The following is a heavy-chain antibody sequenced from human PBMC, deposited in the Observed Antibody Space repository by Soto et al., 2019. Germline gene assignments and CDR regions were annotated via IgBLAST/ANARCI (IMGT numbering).Heavy chain of an antibody. CDR2: IYYSGST. CDR3: ARDLTTVTAPGWFDP. J-gene: IGHJ5*02. CDR1: GGSISSGGYY. Sequence: LSLTCTVSGGSISSGGYYWSWIRQHPGKGLEWIGYIYYSGSTYYNPSLKSRVTISVDTSKNQFSLKLSSVTAADTAVYYCARDLTTVTAPGWFDPWGQGTLVTVSS. V-gene: IGHV4-31*03. D-gene: IGHD4-4*01.